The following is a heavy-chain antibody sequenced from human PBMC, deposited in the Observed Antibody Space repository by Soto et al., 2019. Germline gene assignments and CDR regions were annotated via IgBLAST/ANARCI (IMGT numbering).Heavy chain of an antibody. CDR3: ARVSGIYYYGMDV. CDR1: GGSFSGYY. CDR2: INHSGST. D-gene: IGHD3-10*01. V-gene: IGHV4-34*01. J-gene: IGHJ6*02. Sequence: SETLSLTCAVFGGSFSGYYWSWIRQPPGKGLEWIGEINHSGSTNYNPSLKSRVTISVDTSKNQFSLKLSSVTAADTAVYYCARVSGIYYYGMDVWGQGTTVT.